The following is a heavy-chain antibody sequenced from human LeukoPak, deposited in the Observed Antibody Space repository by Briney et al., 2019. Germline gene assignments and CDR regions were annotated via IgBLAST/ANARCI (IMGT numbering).Heavy chain of an antibody. D-gene: IGHD3-10*01. Sequence: GGSLRLSCAASGFTFSSYDMHWVRQAPGKGLEWVSAIGTAGDTYYPGSVKGRFTISRENAKNSLYLQMNSLRAGDTAVYYCARGERGRWTSKNYYYGMDVWGQGTTVTVSS. V-gene: IGHV3-13*01. CDR1: GFTFSSYD. CDR3: ARGERGRWTSKNYYYGMDV. J-gene: IGHJ6*02. CDR2: IGTAGDT.